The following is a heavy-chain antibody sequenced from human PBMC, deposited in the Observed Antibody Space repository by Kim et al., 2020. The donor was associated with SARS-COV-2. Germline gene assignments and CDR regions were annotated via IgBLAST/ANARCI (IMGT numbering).Heavy chain of an antibody. V-gene: IGHV4-59*01. Sequence: SETLSLTCSVSSDSINNFYCSWIRQLPGKGLEWIGYIYYSGNTDYNPSLKSRVPISWDTSRNQFSLDVTAVSGADTAIYYCARSEGRGSWHQFDYWGQGILVTVSS. CDR2: IYYSGNT. CDR3: ARSEGRGSWHQFDY. CDR1: SDSINNFY. J-gene: IGHJ4*02. D-gene: IGHD6-13*01.